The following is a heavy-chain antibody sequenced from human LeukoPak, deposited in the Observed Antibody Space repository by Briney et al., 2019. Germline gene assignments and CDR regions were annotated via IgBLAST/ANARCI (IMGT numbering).Heavy chain of an antibody. Sequence: GGSLGLSCAASGFTFSSYAMHWVRQAPGKGLEWVAVISYDGSNKYYADSVKGRFTISRDNSKNTLYLQMNSLRAEDTAVYYCARDGGLSYYYDSSGYYHEDYWGQGTLVTVSS. CDR1: GFTFSSYA. CDR3: ARDGGLSYYYDSSGYYHEDY. CDR2: ISYDGSNK. D-gene: IGHD3-22*01. J-gene: IGHJ4*02. V-gene: IGHV3-30-3*01.